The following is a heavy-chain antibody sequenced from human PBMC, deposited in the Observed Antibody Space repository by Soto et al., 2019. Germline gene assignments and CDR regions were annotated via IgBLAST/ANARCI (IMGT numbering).Heavy chain of an antibody. CDR3: VRDYLLTGFDP. D-gene: IGHD3-9*01. J-gene: IGHJ5*02. CDR2: VYYSGST. CDR1: GGSISNYY. Sequence: PSETLSLPCTFSGGSISNYYWTWVRQPPGKGLEWIGYVYYSGSTNYNPSLESRVTISIDASKNQFSLKMKSVTAADTAVYYCVRDYLLTGFDPWGQGALVTVSS. V-gene: IGHV4-59*01.